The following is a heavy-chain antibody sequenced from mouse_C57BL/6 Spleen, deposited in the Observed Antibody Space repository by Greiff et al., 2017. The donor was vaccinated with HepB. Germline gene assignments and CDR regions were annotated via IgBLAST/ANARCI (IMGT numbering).Heavy chain of an antibody. J-gene: IGHJ2*01. CDR2: IHPNSGST. D-gene: IGHD1-1*01. CDR3: GFITTVVAENYFDY. CDR1: GYTFTSYW. Sequence: QVQLQQSGAELVKPGASVKLSCKASGYTFTSYWMHWVKQRPGQGLEWIGMIHPNSGSTNYNEKFKSKATLTVDKSSSTAYMQLSSLTSEDSAVYYCGFITTVVAENYFDYWGQGTTLTVSS. V-gene: IGHV1-64*01.